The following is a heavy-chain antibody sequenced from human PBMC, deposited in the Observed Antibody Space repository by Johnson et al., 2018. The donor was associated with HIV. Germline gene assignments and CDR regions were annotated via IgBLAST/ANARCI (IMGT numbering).Heavy chain of an antibody. D-gene: IGHD1-26*01. CDR3: ARVRSGRENVFDI. CDR2: ISYDGRNK. V-gene: IGHV3-30*04. CDR1: GFTFSSYA. Sequence: QVQLAESGGGVVQPGGSLRLSCAASGFTFSSYAMHWVRQAPGMGLEWVADISYDGRNKYYADSVKGRFTISRDNSKSTLYLQMNSLRAEDTAVYYCARVRSGRENVFDIWGQGTMVTVSS. J-gene: IGHJ3*02.